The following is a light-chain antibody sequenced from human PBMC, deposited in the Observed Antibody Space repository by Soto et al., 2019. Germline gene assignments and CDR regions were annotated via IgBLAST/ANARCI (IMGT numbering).Light chain of an antibody. V-gene: IGLV2-23*02. CDR1: SSDFGIYNP. CDR3: CSYAGNRTFV. J-gene: IGLJ2*01. CDR2: EDT. Sequence: QSALTQPASVSGSPGQSITISCTASSSDFGIYNPVSWYQQHPGKAPTVMIYEDTKRPSGVSNRFSGSKSGSTASLTISRLQAEDEADYHCCSYAGNRTFVFGGGTQLTVL.